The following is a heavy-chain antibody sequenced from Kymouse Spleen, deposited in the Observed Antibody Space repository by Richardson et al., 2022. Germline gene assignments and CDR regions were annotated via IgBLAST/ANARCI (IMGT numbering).Heavy chain of an antibody. V-gene: IGHV4-39*01. CDR1: GGSISSSSYY. Sequence: QLQLQESGPGLVKPSETLSLTCTVSGGSISSSSYYWGWIRQPPGKGLEWIGSIYYSGSTYYNPSLKSRVTISVDTSKNQFSLKLSSVTAADTAVYYCARGGLMVYAIGVSGMDVWGQGTTVTVSS. J-gene: IGHJ6*02. CDR2: IYYSGST. D-gene: IGHD2-8*01. CDR3: ARGGLMVYAIGVSGMDV.